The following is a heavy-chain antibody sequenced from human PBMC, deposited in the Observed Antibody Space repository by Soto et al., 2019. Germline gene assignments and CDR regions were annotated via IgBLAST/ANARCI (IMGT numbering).Heavy chain of an antibody. CDR3: ARTPGPYYYYMDV. CDR1: GYTFTSYD. V-gene: IGHV1-69*04. CDR2: IIPILGIA. Sequence: ASVKVSCKASGYTFTSYDINWVRQAPGQGLEWMGRIIPILGIANYAQKFQGRVTITADKSTSTAYMELSSLRSEDTAVYYCARTPGPYYYYMDVWGKGTTVTVSS. J-gene: IGHJ6*03.